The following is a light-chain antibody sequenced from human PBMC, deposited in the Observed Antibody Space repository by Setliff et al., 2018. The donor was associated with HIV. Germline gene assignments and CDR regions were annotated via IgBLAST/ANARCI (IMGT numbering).Light chain of an antibody. CDR2: RNN. CDR1: SSNIGSNT. V-gene: IGLV1-44*01. Sequence: QSALAQPPSASGTPGQRVTISCSGSSSNIGSNTVNWYQQLPGTAPKLLIYRNNQRPSGVPDRFSGSKSGTSASLAISGLQSEDEAGYYCAAWDDSLNGHVVFGGGTQLTVL. J-gene: IGLJ2*01. CDR3: AAWDDSLNGHVV.